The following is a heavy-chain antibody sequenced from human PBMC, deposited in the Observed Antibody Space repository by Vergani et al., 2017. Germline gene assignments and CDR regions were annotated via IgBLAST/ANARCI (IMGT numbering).Heavy chain of an antibody. CDR1: GFTFSSYA. Sequence: EVQLLESGGGLVQPGGSLRLSCAASGFTFSSYAMSWVRQAPGKGLEWVSASSGSGGSTYYADSVKGRFTISRDNSKNTLYLQMNSLRAEDTAVYYCAKDPLSYYDYVWGSYRPNWYFDLWGRGTLVTVSS. J-gene: IGHJ2*01. CDR2: SSGSGGST. V-gene: IGHV3-23*01. D-gene: IGHD3-16*02. CDR3: AKDPLSYYDYVWGSYRPNWYFDL.